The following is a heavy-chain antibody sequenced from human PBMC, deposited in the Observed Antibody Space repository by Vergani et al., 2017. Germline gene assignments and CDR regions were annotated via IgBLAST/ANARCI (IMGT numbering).Heavy chain of an antibody. J-gene: IGHJ4*02. V-gene: IGHV1-18*01. Sequence: QVQLVQSGAEVKKPGASVKVSCKASGYTFTSYGISWVRQAPGQGREWRGWSSAYNGNTSYAQKLQGRVTRTTDTATSTAYMELRSLRSDDTAVYYCARVPRRVVTQVSTTNYDYWSQGTLVTVSS. CDR3: ARVPRRVVTQVSTTNYDY. D-gene: IGHD3-3*01. CDR1: GYTFTSYG. CDR2: SSAYNGNT.